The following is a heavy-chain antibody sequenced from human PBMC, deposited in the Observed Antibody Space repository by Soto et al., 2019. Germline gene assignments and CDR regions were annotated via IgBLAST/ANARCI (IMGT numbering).Heavy chain of an antibody. CDR1: GDSISAVDYF. Sequence: SETLSLTCSVSGDSISAVDYFWAWIRQPPGQALEYIGYIYKSATTYYNPSFESRVAISLGTSKSQFSLNVTSVTAADTAVYFCARGRYCLTGRCFPNWFDSWGQGTLVTVSS. V-gene: IGHV4-30-4*01. D-gene: IGHD2-15*01. CDR2: IYKSATT. CDR3: ARGRYCLTGRCFPNWFDS. J-gene: IGHJ5*01.